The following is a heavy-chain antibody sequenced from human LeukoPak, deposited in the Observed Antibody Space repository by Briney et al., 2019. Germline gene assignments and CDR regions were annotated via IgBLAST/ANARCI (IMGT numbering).Heavy chain of an antibody. J-gene: IGHJ6*02. V-gene: IGHV4-4*07. CDR2: IYTSGST. D-gene: IGHD3-10*01. CDR1: GGSISSYY. Sequence: SETLSRTCTVSGGSISSYYWRWIRQPAGKGLEWIGRIYTSGSTNYNPSLKSRVTMSVATSKNQFSLKLSSVTAADTAVYYCARDLGSGSYYDRYYYYYGMYVWGQGTTVTVSS. CDR3: ARDLGSGSYYDRYYYYYGMYV.